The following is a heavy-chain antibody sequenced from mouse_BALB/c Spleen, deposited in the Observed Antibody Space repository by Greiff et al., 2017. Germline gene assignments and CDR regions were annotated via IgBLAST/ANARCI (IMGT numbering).Heavy chain of an antibody. J-gene: IGHJ4*01. CDR1: GFTFSSYA. V-gene: IGHV5-9-4*01. CDR3: ARDGDGYYRYAMDY. CDR2: ISSGGSYT. D-gene: IGHD2-3*01. Sequence: EVKLVESGGGLVKPGGSLKLSCAASGFTFSSYAMSWVRQSPEKRLEWVAEISSGGSYTYYPDTVTGRFTISRDNAKNTLYLEMSSLRSEDTAMYYCARDGDGYYRYAMDYWGQGTSVTVSS.